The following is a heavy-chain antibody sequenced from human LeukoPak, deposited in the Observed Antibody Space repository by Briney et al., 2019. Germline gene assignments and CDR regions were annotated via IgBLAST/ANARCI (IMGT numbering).Heavy chain of an antibody. Sequence: GGSLRLSCAASGFIFTNYFMSWVRQAPGKGLEWLASIKHDGSENYYVDSVRGRFTISRDNTMNSLYLQMSSLRAEDKAVYYCATDRGWRTSGYYLYYFEYWGQGTLVTYSS. CDR2: IKHDGSEN. J-gene: IGHJ4*02. CDR3: ATDRGWRTSGYYLYYFEY. D-gene: IGHD3-3*01. CDR1: GFIFTNYF. V-gene: IGHV3-7*01.